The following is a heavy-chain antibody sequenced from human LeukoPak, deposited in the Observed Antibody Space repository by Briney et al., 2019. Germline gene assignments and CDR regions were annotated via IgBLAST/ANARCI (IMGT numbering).Heavy chain of an antibody. CDR1: GFTFSSYA. D-gene: IGHD3-10*01. CDR2: VSGSGGST. V-gene: IGHV3-23*01. Sequence: GGSLRLSCAASGFTFSSYAMSWVRQAPGKGLEWVSAVSGSGGSTYYADSVKGRFTISRDNSKNTLYLQMNSLRAEDTAVYYCAKNSRGSGSTIDYWGQGTLVTVSS. J-gene: IGHJ4*02. CDR3: AKNSRGSGSTIDY.